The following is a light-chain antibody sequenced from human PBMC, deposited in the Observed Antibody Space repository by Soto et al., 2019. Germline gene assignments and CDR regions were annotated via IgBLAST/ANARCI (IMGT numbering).Light chain of an antibody. V-gene: IGKV1-5*03. CDR1: LSITGW. CDR2: KVT. J-gene: IGKJ1*01. Sequence: IQMTQSPSTLAASVGDRVTSTCRASLSITGWLAGYQQKPGKAPKLLIHKVTTLESGVPSRFSGSESGTEFTLTITSLQHDDFARYYCQQDKTYPWTFGQGTKVEIK. CDR3: QQDKTYPWT.